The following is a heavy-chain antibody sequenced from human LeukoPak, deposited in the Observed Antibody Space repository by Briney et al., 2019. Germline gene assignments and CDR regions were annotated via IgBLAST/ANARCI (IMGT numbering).Heavy chain of an antibody. CDR2: MSGSGGSA. Sequence: GGSLRLSCAASGYTFSSYAMTWARQAPGKGLEWVSAMSGSGGSAYYADSVKGRFTISRDNSKNTLYLQMNSLRAEDTAVYYCAKARNLVVVPAIDYWGQGTLVTVSS. CDR3: AKARNLVVVPAIDY. J-gene: IGHJ4*02. CDR1: GYTFSSYA. V-gene: IGHV3-23*01. D-gene: IGHD2-2*01.